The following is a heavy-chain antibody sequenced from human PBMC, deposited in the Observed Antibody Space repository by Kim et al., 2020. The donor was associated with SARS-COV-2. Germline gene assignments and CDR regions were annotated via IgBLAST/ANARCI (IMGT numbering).Heavy chain of an antibody. CDR3: ARTSLYVSGAYEDY. D-gene: IGHD3-22*01. V-gene: IGHV3-7*01. Sequence: GGSLRLSCAASGFTFSTYWMTWVRQVPGKGFEWVANIGQDGTRKNYVDSVKGRFTISRDNAKNELYLQMNNLGAEDTAVFYCARTSLYVSGAYEDYWGQGTLVTVSS. J-gene: IGHJ4*02. CDR2: IGQDGTRK. CDR1: GFTFSTYW.